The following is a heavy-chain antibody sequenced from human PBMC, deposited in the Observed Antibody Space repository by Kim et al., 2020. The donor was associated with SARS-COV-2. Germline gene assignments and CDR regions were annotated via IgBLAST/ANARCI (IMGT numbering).Heavy chain of an antibody. V-gene: IGHV5-51*01. CDR3: ARRTLIAVAGTGYFFYDY. Sequence: GESLKISCKGSGYSFTSYWIGWVRQMPGKGLEWMGIIYPGDSDTRYSPSFQGQVTISADKSISTAYLQWSSLKASDTAMYYCARRTLIAVAGTGYFFYDYWGQGTLVTVSS. CDR2: IYPGDSDT. D-gene: IGHD6-19*01. J-gene: IGHJ4*02. CDR1: GYSFTSYW.